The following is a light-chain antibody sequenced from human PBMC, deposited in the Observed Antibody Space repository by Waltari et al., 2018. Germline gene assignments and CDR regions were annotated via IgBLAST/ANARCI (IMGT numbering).Light chain of an antibody. CDR2: DAS. V-gene: IGKV1-5*01. J-gene: IGKJ4*01. CDR3: QQYNSYLLT. Sequence: DIQMTQSPSTLSASVGDRFTITCRASQSISSWLAWYQQKPRKAPKLLIYDASSLESGVPSRFSGTGSGTEFTLTISSLQPDDFATYYCQQYNSYLLTFGGGTKVEIK. CDR1: QSISSW.